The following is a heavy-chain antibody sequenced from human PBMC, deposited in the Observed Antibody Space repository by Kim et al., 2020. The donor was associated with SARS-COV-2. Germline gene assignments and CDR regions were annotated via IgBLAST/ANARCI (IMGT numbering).Heavy chain of an antibody. CDR3: ARVGTDSSGWYKNWYFDL. D-gene: IGHD6-19*01. V-gene: IGHV3-21*01. CDR1: GFTFSSYS. Sequence: GGSLRLSCAASGFTFSSYSMNWVRQAPGKGLEWVSSISSSSSYIYYADSVKGRFTISRDNAKNSLYLQMNSLRAEDTAVYYCARVGTDSSGWYKNWYFDLWGRGTLVTVSS. J-gene: IGHJ2*01. CDR2: ISSSSSYI.